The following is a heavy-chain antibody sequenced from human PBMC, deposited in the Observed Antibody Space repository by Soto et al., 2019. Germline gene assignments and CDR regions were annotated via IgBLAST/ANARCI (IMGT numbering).Heavy chain of an antibody. V-gene: IGHV3-11*01. J-gene: IGHJ5*02. CDR3: ARDMYTNFVNDFDL. CDR2: ITSSGGNA. CDR1: GFSFKDYY. Sequence: GGSLRLSCAASGFSFKDYYMTWMRQTPEKGLEWISTITSSGGNAYYAASVKGRATISRDNAHNFLYLQMSGLRAEDTALYYFARDMYTNFVNDFDLWGQGTLVTVSS. D-gene: IGHD2-2*02.